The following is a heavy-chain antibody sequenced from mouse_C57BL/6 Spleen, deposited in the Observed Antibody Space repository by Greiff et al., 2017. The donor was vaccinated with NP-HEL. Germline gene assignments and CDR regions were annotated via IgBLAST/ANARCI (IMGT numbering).Heavy chain of an antibody. J-gene: IGHJ1*03. D-gene: IGHD1-2*01. CDR3: ARAFHLWYFDV. Sequence: QVQLQQPGAELVKPGASVKLSCKASGYTFTSYWMQWVKQRPGQGLEWIGEIDPSDSYTNYNQKFKGKATLTVDTSSSTAYMQLSSLTSEDSAVYYCARAFHLWYFDVWGTGTTVTVSS. CDR1: GYTFTSYW. V-gene: IGHV1-50*01. CDR2: IDPSDSYT.